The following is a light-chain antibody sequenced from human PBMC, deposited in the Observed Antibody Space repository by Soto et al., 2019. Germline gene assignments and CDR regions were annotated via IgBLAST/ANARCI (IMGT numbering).Light chain of an antibody. CDR1: QSVDTTF. Sequence: EIVLTQSPGSLSLSPGQRATLSCRASQSVDTTFFAWYQKKPGQAPRLLIYGASKRATGIPDRFSGSGSGTDFALLISRLEPEDFAVYYCQQYMSSVTFGQGTKVDIK. CDR3: QQYMSSVT. V-gene: IGKV3-20*01. CDR2: GAS. J-gene: IGKJ1*01.